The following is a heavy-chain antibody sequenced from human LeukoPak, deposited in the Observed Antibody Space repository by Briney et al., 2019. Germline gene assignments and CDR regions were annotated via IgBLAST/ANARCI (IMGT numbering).Heavy chain of an antibody. D-gene: IGHD1-14*01. Sequence: SVKVSCKASGGTFSSYATSWVRQAPGQGLEWMGRIIPIFGIANYAQKFQGRVTIAADKSTSTAYMELSSLRSEDTAVYYCAPYGTTGNWFDPWGQGTLVTVSS. J-gene: IGHJ5*02. CDR3: APYGTTGNWFDP. CDR1: GGTFSSYA. CDR2: IIPIFGIA. V-gene: IGHV1-69*04.